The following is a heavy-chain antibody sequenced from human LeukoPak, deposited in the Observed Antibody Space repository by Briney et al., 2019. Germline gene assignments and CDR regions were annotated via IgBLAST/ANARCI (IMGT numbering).Heavy chain of an antibody. V-gene: IGHV4-39*01. CDR2: IYYSGST. D-gene: IGHD3-22*01. CDR3: ARPMIVGKWGAFDI. CDR1: GGSISSSSYY. Sequence: SETLSRTCTVSGGSISSSSYYWGWIRQPPGKGLEWIGSIYYSGSTYYNPSLKSRVTISVDTSKNQFSLKLSSVTAADTAVYYCARPMIVGKWGAFDIWGQGTMVTVSS. J-gene: IGHJ3*02.